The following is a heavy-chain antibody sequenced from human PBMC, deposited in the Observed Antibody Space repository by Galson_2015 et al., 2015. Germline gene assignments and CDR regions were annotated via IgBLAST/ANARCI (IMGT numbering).Heavy chain of an antibody. Sequence: SLRLSCAASGFTFSSYAMSWVRQAPGKGLEWVSAISGSGGSTYYADSVKGRFTISRDNSKNTLYLQTNSLRAEDTTVYYCAKGLRITMIVVVTADAFDIWGQGTMVTVSS. CDR2: ISGSGGST. J-gene: IGHJ3*02. V-gene: IGHV3-23*01. CDR1: GFTFSSYA. D-gene: IGHD3-22*01. CDR3: AKGLRITMIVVVTADAFDI.